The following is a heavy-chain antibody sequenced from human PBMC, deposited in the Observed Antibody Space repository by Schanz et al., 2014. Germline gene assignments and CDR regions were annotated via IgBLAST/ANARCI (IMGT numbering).Heavy chain of an antibody. CDR2: ISGRDGST. CDR3: AKDPRGDKNDRAYYFDY. D-gene: IGHD3-10*01. V-gene: IGHV3-23*01. J-gene: IGHJ4*02. Sequence: EVQLLESGGGLAQPGGSLRLSCAASGFTFSSYAMTWVRQAPGMGLEWVSAISGRDGSTYYADSVKGRFTISRDNSKNTLYLQMNSLRAEDTAVYYCAKDPRGDKNDRAYYFDYWGQGTLVSVSS. CDR1: GFTFSSYA.